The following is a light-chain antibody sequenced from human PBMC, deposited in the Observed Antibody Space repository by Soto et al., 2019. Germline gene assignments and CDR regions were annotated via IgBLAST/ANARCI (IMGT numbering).Light chain of an antibody. CDR3: QQYDSSPWT. CDR1: QSVSSSF. Sequence: EIVLTQSPGTLSLSPGERATLSCRASQSVSSSFLAWYQQKPGQAPRLLIYGASSRATGIPDRFSGSGSGTDFTLTISGLEPEDFVMYYCQQYDSSPWTFGQGTKVEIK. J-gene: IGKJ1*01. CDR2: GAS. V-gene: IGKV3-20*01.